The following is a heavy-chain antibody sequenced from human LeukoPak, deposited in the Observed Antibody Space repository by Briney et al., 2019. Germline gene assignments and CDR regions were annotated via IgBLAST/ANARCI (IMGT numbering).Heavy chain of an antibody. D-gene: IGHD3-9*01. CDR3: ARGHPVLRYFDWLFPPSFDY. CDR1: GGSFSGYY. Sequence: SETQSLTCAVCGGSFSGYYWSWIRQPPGKGLEWIGEINHSGSTNYNPSLKSRVTISVDTSKNQFSLKLSSVTAADTAVYYCARGHPVLRYFDWLFPPSFDYWGQGTLVTVSS. CDR2: INHSGST. J-gene: IGHJ4*02. V-gene: IGHV4-34*01.